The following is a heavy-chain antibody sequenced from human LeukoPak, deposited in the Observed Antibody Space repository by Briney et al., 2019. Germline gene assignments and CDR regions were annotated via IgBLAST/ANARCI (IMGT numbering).Heavy chain of an antibody. J-gene: IGHJ6*03. CDR2: IYHSGST. V-gene: IGHV4-38-2*02. CDR1: GYSLSSGYY. D-gene: IGHD2-15*01. Sequence: PSETLSLTCTVSGYSLSSGYYWGWIRQPPGKGLEWIGSIYHSGSTYYNPSLKSRTTISVDTSKNQFSLKLSSVTAADTAFYYCARVLRYCSGGNCYSGGLGYMDVWGKGTTVTISS. CDR3: ARVLRYCSGGNCYSGGLGYMDV.